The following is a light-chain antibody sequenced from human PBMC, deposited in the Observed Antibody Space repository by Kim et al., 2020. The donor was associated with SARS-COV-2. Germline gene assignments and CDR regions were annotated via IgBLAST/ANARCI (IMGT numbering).Light chain of an antibody. V-gene: IGKV1-33*01. J-gene: IGKJ3*01. CDR2: DAS. CDR3: QQFNNLCT. CDR1: DDIRKN. Sequence: SAPVGETITITCQANDDIRKNLKWDQQKAGKAPNLLNYDASNLKTGVPSRFSRSCSGTYFTFTISILHHEDIATYYCQQFNNLCTFGPGTKVDIK.